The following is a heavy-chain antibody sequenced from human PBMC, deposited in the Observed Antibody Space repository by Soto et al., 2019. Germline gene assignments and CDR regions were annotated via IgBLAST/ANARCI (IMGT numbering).Heavy chain of an antibody. Sequence: QVQLVQSGAEVKKPGASVKVSCKTSGYTFTSYYMHWVRQAPGQGLEWMGIINPSAGSTNYAQKFQGRVTRTRDTSTSTVYMELSSLRSEDTALYYCARARTGDFDYWGQGTLVTVSS. J-gene: IGHJ4*02. D-gene: IGHD7-27*01. CDR2: INPSAGST. CDR1: GYTFTSYY. CDR3: ARARTGDFDY. V-gene: IGHV1-46*01.